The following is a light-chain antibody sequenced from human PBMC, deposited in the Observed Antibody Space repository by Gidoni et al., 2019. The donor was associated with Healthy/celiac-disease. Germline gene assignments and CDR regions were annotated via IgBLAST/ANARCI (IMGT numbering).Light chain of an antibody. J-gene: IGKJ4*01. Sequence: DIQVTHSPSSLSSSVGDRVTITCRASQYISNYLASFQQKPGKAPQSLIYAASSLQSGVPSKFSGSGAGTDFTLTISSLQPEDVATYYCQQYNSYPLTFGGGTKVEIK. V-gene: IGKV1-16*02. CDR2: AAS. CDR3: QQYNSYPLT. CDR1: QYISNY.